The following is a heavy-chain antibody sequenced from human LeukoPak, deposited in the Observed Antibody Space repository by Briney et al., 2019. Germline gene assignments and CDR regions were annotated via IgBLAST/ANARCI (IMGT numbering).Heavy chain of an antibody. CDR1: EFTFSNYW. J-gene: IGHJ2*01. CDR3: ARANPADFNL. Sequence: GGSLRLSCVASEFTFSNYWIHWVRQPPGKGLVWVSRIRYDGIVTNYAESVEGRFTISRDNAKNTVHLQMNSLRDDDTAVYYCARANPADFNLWGRGTLVTVSS. CDR2: IRYDGIVT. D-gene: IGHD1-14*01. V-gene: IGHV3-74*01.